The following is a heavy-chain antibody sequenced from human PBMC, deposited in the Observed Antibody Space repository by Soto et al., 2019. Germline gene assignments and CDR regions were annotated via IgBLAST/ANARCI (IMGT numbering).Heavy chain of an antibody. J-gene: IGHJ6*02. Sequence: QVQLVQSGAAVKKPGASVKVSCKASGYTFSRYGMNWVRQAPGQTLECLGWINAGNGNTKYSQKFQGRVTISRDTSASTVYLELSSLRYEDTAVYYCARVEDGYDQSGMDVWGQGTTVTVSS. CDR3: ARVEDGYDQSGMDV. CDR1: GYTFSRYG. CDR2: INAGNGNT. D-gene: IGHD5-12*01. V-gene: IGHV1-3*01.